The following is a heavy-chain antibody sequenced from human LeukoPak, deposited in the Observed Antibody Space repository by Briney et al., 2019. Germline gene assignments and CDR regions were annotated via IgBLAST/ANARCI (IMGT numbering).Heavy chain of an antibody. Sequence: ETLSLTCTVSGGFISTYYWSWVRQPPGKGLEWVSSIFPSGGEIHYADSVRGRFTISRDNSKSTLSLQMNSLRAEDTAIYYCATYRQVLLPFESWGQGTLVTVSS. CDR1: GGFISTYY. CDR3: ATYRQVLLPFES. V-gene: IGHV3-53*01. J-gene: IGHJ4*02. D-gene: IGHD2-8*02. CDR2: IFPSGGEI.